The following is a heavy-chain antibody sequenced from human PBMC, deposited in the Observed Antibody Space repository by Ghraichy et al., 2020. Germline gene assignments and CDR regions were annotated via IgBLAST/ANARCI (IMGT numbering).Heavy chain of an antibody. CDR1: GFTFNTYW. CDR3: VRELYGSGSY. CDR2: IKEDGSKI. J-gene: IGHJ4*02. V-gene: IGHV3-7*01. D-gene: IGHD3-10*01. Sequence: GGSLRLSCTASGFTFNTYWLTWVRQGPGKGLEWLANIKEDGSKINYVDSVKGRFTISRDNAKNTLYLHMTGLRAEDTAVYYCVRELYGSGSYWGQGTLVTVSS.